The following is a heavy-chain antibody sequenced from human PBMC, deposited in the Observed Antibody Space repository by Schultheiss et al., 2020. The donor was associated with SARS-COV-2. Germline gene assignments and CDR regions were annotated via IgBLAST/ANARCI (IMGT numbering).Heavy chain of an antibody. V-gene: IGHV4-59*12. D-gene: IGHD3-10*02. J-gene: IGHJ6*02. CDR1: GGSISSDY. CDR3: ARDLTTYVYGMDV. CDR2: ISYSENT. Sequence: SETLSLTCTVSGGSISSDYWSWIRQPPGKGLEWLGYISYSENTNYNPSLKSRVTISVDTSKNQFSLKLSSVTAADTAVYYCARDLTTYVYGMDVWGQGTTVTVSS.